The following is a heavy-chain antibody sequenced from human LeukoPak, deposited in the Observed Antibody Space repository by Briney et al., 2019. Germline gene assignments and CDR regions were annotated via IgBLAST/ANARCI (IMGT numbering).Heavy chain of an antibody. V-gene: IGHV4-59*12. J-gene: IGHJ3*02. CDR1: GGSISSYY. CDR2: IYYSGST. CDR3: ARDAGYYYDSSTGAFDI. Sequence: PSETLSLTCTVSGGSISSYYWSWIRQPPGKGLEWIGYIYYSGSTNYNPSLKSRVTISVDTSKNQFSLKLSSVTAADTAVYYCARDAGYYYDSSTGAFDIWGQGTMVTVSS. D-gene: IGHD3-22*01.